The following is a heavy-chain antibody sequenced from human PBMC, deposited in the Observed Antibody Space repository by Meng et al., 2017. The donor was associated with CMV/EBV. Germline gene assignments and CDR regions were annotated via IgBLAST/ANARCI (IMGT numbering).Heavy chain of an antibody. Sequence: ASVKVSCKASGYTFTSYDINWVRQATGQGLEWMGWMNPNSGNTGYAQKFQGRVTMTRNTSISTAYMELSSLRSEDTAVYYCARAPSPLYCSSTSCYTGGMDVWGQGTTVTSP. V-gene: IGHV1-8*01. D-gene: IGHD2-2*02. CDR1: GYTFTSYD. CDR2: MNPNSGNT. CDR3: ARAPSPLYCSSTSCYTGGMDV. J-gene: IGHJ6*02.